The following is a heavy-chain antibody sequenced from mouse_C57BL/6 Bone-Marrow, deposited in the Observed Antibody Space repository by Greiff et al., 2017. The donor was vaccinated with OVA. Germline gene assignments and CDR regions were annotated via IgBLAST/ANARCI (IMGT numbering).Heavy chain of an antibody. CDR3: ARLTVYGSSYWYFDV. Sequence: VQLQQSGPGLAKPSQPLSLTCSVTGYSITSDYWNWIRKFPGNKLEYMGYISYSGSTYYNPSLKSRISITRDTSKNQYYLQLNSVTTEDTATYYCARLTVYGSSYWYFDVWGTGTTVTVSS. J-gene: IGHJ1*03. CDR1: GYSITSDY. D-gene: IGHD1-1*01. CDR2: ISYSGST. V-gene: IGHV3-8*01.